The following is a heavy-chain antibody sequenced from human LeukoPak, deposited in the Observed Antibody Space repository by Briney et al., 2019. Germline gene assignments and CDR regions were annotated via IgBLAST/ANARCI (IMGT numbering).Heavy chain of an antibody. D-gene: IGHD4-17*01. CDR1: GFTFNTYW. CDR2: INNDGSDT. Sequence: GGSLRLSCAASGFTFNTYWMHWVRQAPGKGLVWVSRINNDGSDTIYADSVKGRFTISRDNAKDTLYLQMNSLRAEDTAVYYCARTHATAIHYDYWGQGTLVTVSS. CDR3: ARTHATAIHYDY. V-gene: IGHV3-74*01. J-gene: IGHJ4*02.